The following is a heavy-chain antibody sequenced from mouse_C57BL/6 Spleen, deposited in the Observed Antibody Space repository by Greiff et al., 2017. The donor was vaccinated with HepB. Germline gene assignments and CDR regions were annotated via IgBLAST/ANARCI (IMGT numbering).Heavy chain of an antibody. CDR2: ISSGGDYI. Sequence: EVQLVESGEGLVKPGGSLKLSCAASGFTFSSYAMSWVRQTPEKRLEWVAYISSGGDYIYYADTVKGRFTISRDNARNTLYLQMSSLKSEDTAMYYCTRGGGYYGDYYAMDYWGQGTSVTVSS. CDR3: TRGGGYYGDYYAMDY. CDR1: GFTFSSYA. D-gene: IGHD1-2*01. V-gene: IGHV5-9-1*02. J-gene: IGHJ4*01.